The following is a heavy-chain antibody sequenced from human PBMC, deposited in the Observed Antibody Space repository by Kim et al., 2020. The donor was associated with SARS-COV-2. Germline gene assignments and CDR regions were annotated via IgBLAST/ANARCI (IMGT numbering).Heavy chain of an antibody. V-gene: IGHV4-39*01. Sequence: SETLSLTCTVSGGSITSASYYWGWIRQPPGKGLDWIATIFYRGTLYPSGMTYSKPSLGERVTMSVDTSKNQFSLTLTSVIAADTAVYYCARLGGKEGEWFDPWGQGILVTVSS. CDR1: GGSITSASYY. CDR3: ARLGGKEGEWFDP. J-gene: IGHJ5*02. CDR2: LYPSGMT.